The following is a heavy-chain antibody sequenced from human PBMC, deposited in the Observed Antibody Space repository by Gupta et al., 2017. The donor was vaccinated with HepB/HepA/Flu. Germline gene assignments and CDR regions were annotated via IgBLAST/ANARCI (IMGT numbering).Heavy chain of an antibody. CDR2: IYSAGTT. CDR1: GDSINDGSYF. V-gene: IGHV4-39*02. J-gene: IGHJ5*01. CDR3: ARAPPNIAPNWFDS. Sequence: QLQESGPGLVKPSGTLSLTCSVSGDSINDGSYFWGWIRQSPGKGLEYIGSIYSAGTTYSNPSLHSRVTISLDTPKNDFSLKLTSVTAADTAVYYCARAPPNIAPNWFDSWGPGTLVTASS. D-gene: IGHD6-13*01.